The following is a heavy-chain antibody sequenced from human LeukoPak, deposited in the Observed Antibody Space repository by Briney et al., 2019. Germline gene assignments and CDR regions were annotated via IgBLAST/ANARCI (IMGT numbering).Heavy chain of an antibody. CDR3: ARDTSTYNNYDDYYMDV. V-gene: IGHV4-4*07. J-gene: IGHJ6*03. CDR2: IYTSGST. Sequence: TPSETLSLTCTVSGGTISSYYWSWIRQPAGKGLEWIGRIYTSGSTNYNPSLKSRVTMSVDTSKNQLSLKLSSVTAADTAVYYCARDTSTYNNYDDYYMDVWGKGTTVTVSS. CDR1: GGTISSYY. D-gene: IGHD5-24*01.